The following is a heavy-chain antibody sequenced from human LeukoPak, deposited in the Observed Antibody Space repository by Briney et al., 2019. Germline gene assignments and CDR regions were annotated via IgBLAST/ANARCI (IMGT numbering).Heavy chain of an antibody. D-gene: IGHD1-26*01. CDR1: GFTFSSYS. Sequence: PGGSLRLSCAASGFTFSSYSMNRVRQAPGKGLEWVSSISSSSSYIYYADSVKGRFTISRDNAENSLYLQMNSLRAEDTAVYYCARGVVGASPEDYWGQGTLVTVSS. CDR3: ARGVVGASPEDY. CDR2: ISSSSSYI. J-gene: IGHJ4*02. V-gene: IGHV3-21*01.